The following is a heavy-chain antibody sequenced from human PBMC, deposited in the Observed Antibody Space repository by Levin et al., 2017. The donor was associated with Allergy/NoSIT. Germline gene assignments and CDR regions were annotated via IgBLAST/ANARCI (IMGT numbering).Heavy chain of an antibody. V-gene: IGHV1-69*04. D-gene: IGHD6-13*01. CDR3: ARVSSSWQIDY. CDR2: IIPILGIA. CDR1: GGTFSSYA. J-gene: IGHJ4*02. Sequence: KISCKASGGTFSSYAISWVRQAPGQGLEWMGRIIPILGIANYAQKFQGRVTITADKSTSTAYMELSSLRSEDTAVYYCARVSSSWQIDYWGQGTLVTVSS.